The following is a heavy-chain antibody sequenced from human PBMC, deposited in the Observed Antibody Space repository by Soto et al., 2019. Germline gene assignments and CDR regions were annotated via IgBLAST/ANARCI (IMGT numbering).Heavy chain of an antibody. CDR3: ARDQIPGLIDF. CDR1: GGSFSGYY. D-gene: IGHD2-21*01. Sequence: SETLSLTCAVYGGSFSGYYWTWIRQPPGTGLEWIGEINHSGSTNYNPSLKSRVTISVDTSKNQFSLKLTSVTAADTAVYYCARDQIPGLIDFWGPGTLVTVFS. V-gene: IGHV4-34*01. CDR2: INHSGST. J-gene: IGHJ4*02.